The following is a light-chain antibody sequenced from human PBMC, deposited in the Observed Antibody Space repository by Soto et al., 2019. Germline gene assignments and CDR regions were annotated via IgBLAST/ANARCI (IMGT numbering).Light chain of an antibody. CDR1: SSDVGGYNY. CDR3: CSYTTCNTRKIV. CDR2: DVS. V-gene: IGLV2-14*01. Sequence: QSALTQPASVSGSPGQSITISCTGTSSDVGGYNYVSWYQQHPGKAPKFMMYDVSNRPSGVSNRFSGSKSGNTASLTISGLPAEDGSDYYGCSYTTCNTRKIVFGTGTKLTVL. J-gene: IGLJ1*01.